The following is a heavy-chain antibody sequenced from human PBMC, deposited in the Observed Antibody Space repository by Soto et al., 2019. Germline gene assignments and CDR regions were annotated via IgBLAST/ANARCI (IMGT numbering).Heavy chain of an antibody. CDR1: GFTLSSYA. J-gene: IGHJ4*02. CDR2: ISSDGSNK. Sequence: QVQLVESGGGVVQPGRSLRLSCAASGFTLSSYAMHWVRQAPGKGLEWVAVISSDGSNKYYADSVKGRFTISRDNSKNTLYLQMNILRAEDTAVYYCARYPERLYCTNGVCYKGPRFDYWGQGTLVTVSS. D-gene: IGHD2-8*01. V-gene: IGHV3-30-3*01. CDR3: ARYPERLYCTNGVCYKGPRFDY.